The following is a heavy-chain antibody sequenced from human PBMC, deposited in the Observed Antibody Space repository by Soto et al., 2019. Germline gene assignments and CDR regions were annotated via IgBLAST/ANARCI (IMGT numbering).Heavy chain of an antibody. J-gene: IGHJ3*02. V-gene: IGHV3-13*01. Sequence: PGGSLRLSCAASGFTFSSYDMHWVRQATGKGLEWVSAIGTAGDTYYPGSVKGRFTISRENAKNSLYLQMNSLRAGDTAVYYCARSLWFNDAFDIWGQGTMVTVS. D-gene: IGHD5-18*01. CDR2: IGTAGDT. CDR1: GFTFSSYD. CDR3: ARSLWFNDAFDI.